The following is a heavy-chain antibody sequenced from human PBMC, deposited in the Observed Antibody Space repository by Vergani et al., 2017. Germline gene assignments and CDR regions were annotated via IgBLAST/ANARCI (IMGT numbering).Heavy chain of an antibody. CDR1: GFDFSSYI. CDR2: VSTGTKSQ. D-gene: IGHD6-6*01. V-gene: IGHV3-48*01. CDR3: AKRAYYSSSSGWGGINFDY. Sequence: QLVESGGGWVQPGGSLRLSCVVSGFDFSSYIMNWVRQAPGKGREWVSFVSTGTKSQSYAESVKGRVTISRDSAKNMLYLQMNSLRAEDTAVYYCAKRAYYSSSSGWGGINFDYWGQGTLVTVSS. J-gene: IGHJ4*02.